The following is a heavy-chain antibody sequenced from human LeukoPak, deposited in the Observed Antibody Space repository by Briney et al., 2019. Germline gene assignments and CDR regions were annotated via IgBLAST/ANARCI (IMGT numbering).Heavy chain of an antibody. D-gene: IGHD6-13*01. V-gene: IGHV4-34*01. CDR3: ARSIAAAIDY. Sequence: SETLSLTCAVYGGSFGGYYWSWIRQPPGKGLEWIGEINHSGSTNYNPSLKSRVTISVDTSKNQFSLKLSSVTAADTAVYYCARSIAAAIDYWGQGTLVTVSS. CDR1: GGSFGGYY. J-gene: IGHJ4*02. CDR2: INHSGST.